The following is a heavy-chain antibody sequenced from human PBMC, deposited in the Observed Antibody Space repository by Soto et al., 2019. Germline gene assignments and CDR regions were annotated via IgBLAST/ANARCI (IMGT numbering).Heavy chain of an antibody. D-gene: IGHD5-18*01. CDR3: AKPTDPDTAMVRPFDY. Sequence: EVQLLESGGGLVQPGGSLRLSCAASGFTFSSYAMSWVRQAPGKGLEWVSAISGSGGSTYYAASVKGRFTISRDNSKNTLYLQMNRLRAEDTAVYYCAKPTDPDTAMVRPFDYWGQGTLVTVSS. CDR2: ISGSGGST. V-gene: IGHV3-23*01. J-gene: IGHJ4*02. CDR1: GFTFSSYA.